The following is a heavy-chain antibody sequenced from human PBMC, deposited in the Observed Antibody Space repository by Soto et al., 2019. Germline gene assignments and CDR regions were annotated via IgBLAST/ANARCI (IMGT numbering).Heavy chain of an antibody. D-gene: IGHD2-15*01. CDR2: LIPMFGTT. CDR1: GGTFSSHS. Sequence: QVQLVQSVAEVRTPGSSVKVSCKASGGTFSSHSINWVRQAPGQGLEWMGRLIPMFGTTDYAQRFQGRVTCFAGETTSAASMEVCTLTDEDTALYYCARAVVVTFTGFIDMDVGGQGTMVTVSS. J-gene: IGHJ6*02. V-gene: IGHV1-69*18. CDR3: ARAVVVTFTGFIDMDV.